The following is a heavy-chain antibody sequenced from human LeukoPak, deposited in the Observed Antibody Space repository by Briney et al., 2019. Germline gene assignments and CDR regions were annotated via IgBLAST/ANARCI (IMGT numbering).Heavy chain of an antibody. Sequence: GGSLRLSCAASGFTFSSYGMHWVRQAPGKGLEWVAVIWYDGSNKYYADSVKGRFTISRDNSKNTLYLQMNSLRAEDTAVYYCASPSTTNWGPYWGQGTLVTVSS. D-gene: IGHD7-27*01. J-gene: IGHJ4*02. CDR3: ASPSTTNWGPY. CDR1: GFTFSSYG. CDR2: IWYDGSNK. V-gene: IGHV3-33*01.